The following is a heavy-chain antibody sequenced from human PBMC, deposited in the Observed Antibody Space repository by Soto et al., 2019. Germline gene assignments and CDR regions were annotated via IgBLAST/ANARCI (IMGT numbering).Heavy chain of an antibody. D-gene: IGHD6-13*01. Sequence: LSLTCAASGFTFSNYALTWVRQAPGKGLEWVSTISGSDGTPYYADSVKGRFTISRDNSKNTLYLQMDSLSAEDTALYYCARGSSNSWATFDYWGQGTLVTVSS. J-gene: IGHJ4*02. CDR1: GFTFSNYA. V-gene: IGHV3-23*01. CDR2: ISGSDGTP. CDR3: ARGSSNSWATFDY.